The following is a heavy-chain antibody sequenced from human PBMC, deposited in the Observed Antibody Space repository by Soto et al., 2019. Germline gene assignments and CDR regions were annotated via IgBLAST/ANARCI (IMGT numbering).Heavy chain of an antibody. V-gene: IGHV2-5*02. CDR1: GFSVTTNGVG. CDR2: IYRDDDK. D-gene: IGHD1-26*01. CDR3: AHTVARGAYWEPFNY. Sequence: QITLKESGPTLVKPTQTLTLTCTVSGFSVTTNGVGVGWFRQPPGKALEWLALIYRDDDKRYRPSLKSRVTITKDNTKNQVVITMTHKDPVDTATYYCAHTVARGAYWEPFNYWGQGTLVTVSS. J-gene: IGHJ4*02.